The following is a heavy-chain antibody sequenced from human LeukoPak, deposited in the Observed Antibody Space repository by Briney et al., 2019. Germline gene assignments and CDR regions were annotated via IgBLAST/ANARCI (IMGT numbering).Heavy chain of an antibody. V-gene: IGHV4-30-2*01. CDR1: GGSFSGYS. CDR2: IYHSGST. CDR3: ARVVDQAAFDI. J-gene: IGHJ3*02. Sequence: SETLSLTCAVYGGSFSGYSWSWIRQPPGKGLEWIGYIYHSGSTYYNPSLKSRVTISVDRSKNQFSLKLSSVTAADTAVYYCARVVDQAAFDIWGQGTMVTVSS.